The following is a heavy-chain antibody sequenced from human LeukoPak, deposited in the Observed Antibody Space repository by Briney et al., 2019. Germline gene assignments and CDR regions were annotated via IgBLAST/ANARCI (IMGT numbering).Heavy chain of an antibody. Sequence: PSETLSLTCTVSGGAISSGSYYWSWIRQPAGKGLEWIGYIYDSGNTKYSPSLKSRITISVDTSKNQFSLKLNSVTAADTAVYYCARPYTLGWFDSWGQGTLVTVSS. CDR1: GGAISSGSYY. D-gene: IGHD7-27*01. CDR2: IYDSGNT. J-gene: IGHJ5*01. V-gene: IGHV4-61*10. CDR3: ARPYTLGWFDS.